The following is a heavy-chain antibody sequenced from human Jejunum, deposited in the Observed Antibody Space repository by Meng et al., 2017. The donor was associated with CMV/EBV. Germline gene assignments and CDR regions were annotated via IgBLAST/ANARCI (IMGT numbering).Heavy chain of an antibody. CDR1: G. CDR2: ISGSSGDP. V-gene: IGHV1-18*04. CDR3: ARDSSIAVGTGEFSTSFYGMDV. Sequence: GLSWVRHAPGQGLEWLGPISGSSGDPDYSRNFQGRVTMTTDTSANTAYMELRSLRADDTATYYCARDSSIAVGTGEFSTSFYGMDVWGQGTTVTVSS. J-gene: IGHJ6*02. D-gene: IGHD2-21*02.